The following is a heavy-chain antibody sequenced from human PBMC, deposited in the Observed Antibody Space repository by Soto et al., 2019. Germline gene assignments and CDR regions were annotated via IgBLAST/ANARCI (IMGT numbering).Heavy chain of an antibody. CDR2: IYYSGST. J-gene: IGHJ6*02. CDR1: GGSISSYY. CDR3: ARDVPTTVVTPPYGMDV. D-gene: IGHD4-17*01. V-gene: IGHV4-59*01. Sequence: SETLSLTCTVSGGSISSYYWSWIRQPPGKGLEWIGYIYYSGSTNYNPSLKSRVTISVDTSKNQFSLKLSSVTAADTAVYYCARDVPTTVVTPPYGMDVWDQGTTVTVSS.